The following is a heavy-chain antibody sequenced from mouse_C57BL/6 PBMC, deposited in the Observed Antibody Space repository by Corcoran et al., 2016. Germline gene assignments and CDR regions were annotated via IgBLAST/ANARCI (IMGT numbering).Heavy chain of an antibody. V-gene: IGHV8-12*01. J-gene: IGHJ1*03. D-gene: IGHD2-1*01. CDR3: ARRAGDLPQSYFDV. CDR1: GFSLSTSGMG. Sequence: QVTLKESGPGILQSSQTLSLTCSFSGFSLSTSGMGVSWIRQPSGKGLEWLAHIYWDDDKRYNPSLKSRLTISKDTSRNQVFLKITSVDTADTATYYCARRAGDLPQSYFDVWGTGTTVTVSS. CDR2: IYWDDDK.